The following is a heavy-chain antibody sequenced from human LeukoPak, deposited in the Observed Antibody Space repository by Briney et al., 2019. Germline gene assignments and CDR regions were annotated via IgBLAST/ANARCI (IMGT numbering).Heavy chain of an antibody. Sequence: GGSLRLSCAASGFTFSSCSMNWVRQAPGKGLEWVSSISSSSNYIYYADSVKGRFTISRDNAKNSLYLQMNSLRAEDTAVYYCSGYYGMDVWGKGTTVTVSS. CDR1: GFTFSSCS. CDR2: ISSSSNYI. J-gene: IGHJ6*04. V-gene: IGHV3-21*01. CDR3: SGYYGMDV.